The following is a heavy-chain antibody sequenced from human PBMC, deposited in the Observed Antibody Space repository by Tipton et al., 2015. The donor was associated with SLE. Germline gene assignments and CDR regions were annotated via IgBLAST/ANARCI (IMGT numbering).Heavy chain of an antibody. CDR2: INHSGST. J-gene: IGHJ6*03. CDR3: ARADYGNDSSGYYYYYMDV. D-gene: IGHD3-22*01. Sequence: TLSLTCAVYGGSFSDYYWRWIRQPPGKGLEWIGEINHSGSTNYNPSLKSRVTISVDTSKNQFSLKLTSVTAADTAVYYCARADYGNDSSGYYYYYMDVWGKGTTVTVSS. V-gene: IGHV4-34*01. CDR1: GGSFSDYY.